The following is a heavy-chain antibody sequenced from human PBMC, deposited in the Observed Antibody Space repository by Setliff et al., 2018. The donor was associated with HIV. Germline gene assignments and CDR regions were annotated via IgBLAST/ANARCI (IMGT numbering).Heavy chain of an antibody. J-gene: IGHJ4*02. CDR3: ARDPNRIAVAGTFDY. Sequence: GASVKVSCKASGYTFTSYGISWVRQAPGKGLEWMGWIVVDSGNTNYAQKFQERVTITRDTSASTVFMELSSLTSEDTAVYYCARDPNRIAVAGTFDYWGQGTLVTVSS. V-gene: IGHV1-18*01. CDR1: GYTFTSYG. CDR2: IVVDSGNT. D-gene: IGHD6-19*01.